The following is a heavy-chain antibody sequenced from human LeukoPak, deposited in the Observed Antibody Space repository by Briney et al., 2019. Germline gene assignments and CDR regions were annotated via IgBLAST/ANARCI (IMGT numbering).Heavy chain of an antibody. D-gene: IGHD2-15*01. V-gene: IGHV3-48*04. CDR2: IHLSGTPT. CDR3: ARDRGYRRTYSGGYPVFDL. CDR1: GFDFSIYR. J-gene: IGHJ4*02. Sequence: TGGSLRLSCAASGFDFSIYRMNWVRQAPGKGLEWVSYIHLSGTPTHYAEVVKGRFSISRDNAKNSLYLQMDNLRAEDTAVYYCARDRGYRRTYSGGYPVFDLWGQGTLVTVSS.